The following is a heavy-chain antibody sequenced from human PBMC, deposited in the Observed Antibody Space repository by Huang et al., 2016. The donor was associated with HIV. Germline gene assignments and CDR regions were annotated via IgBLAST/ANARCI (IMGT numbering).Heavy chain of an antibody. CDR1: GFTFSSRT. CDR3: ARFGSYYYGSGSYLDAFDI. D-gene: IGHD3-10*01. CDR2: ISSSGGSM. Sequence: EVQLVESGGGLAQPGGSLRLSYAVSGFTFSSRTMNWVRQAPGKGLEWVSYISSSGGSMFYAESVKGRFTISRDNAKNSLYLQMNSLRAEDTAVYFCARFGSYYYGSGSYLDAFDIWGQGTMVTVSS. V-gene: IGHV3-48*01. J-gene: IGHJ3*02.